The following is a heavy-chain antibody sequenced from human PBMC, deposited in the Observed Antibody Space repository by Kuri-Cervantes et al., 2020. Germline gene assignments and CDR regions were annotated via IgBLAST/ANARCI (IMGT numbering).Heavy chain of an antibody. D-gene: IGHD3-3*01. V-gene: IGHV3-30-3*01. CDR2: ISYDGSNK. Sequence: GESLKISCAASGFTFSSYAMHWVRQAPGKGLEWVAVISYDGSNKYYADSVKGRFTISRDNSKNTLYLQMNSLRAEDTAVYYCARKHYDFWPGRRNGMDVWGQGTMVTVSS. CDR1: GFTFSSYA. J-gene: IGHJ6*02. CDR3: ARKHYDFWPGRRNGMDV.